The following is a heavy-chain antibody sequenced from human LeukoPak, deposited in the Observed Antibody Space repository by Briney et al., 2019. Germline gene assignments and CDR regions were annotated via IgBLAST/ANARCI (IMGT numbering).Heavy chain of an antibody. CDR3: VRGTPTPGMDY. CDR1: GYPFIAHF. Sequence: GASVKVSCKASGYPFIAHFLYWVRQAPGQGLEWVGHIDTTTGNPRYAQAFTGRVVFSLDTSVSTAYLQITSLKADDPAAYYCVRGTPTPGMDYWGQGTQVTVSS. J-gene: IGHJ4*02. D-gene: IGHD3-10*01. V-gene: IGHV7-4-1*02. CDR2: IDTTTGNP.